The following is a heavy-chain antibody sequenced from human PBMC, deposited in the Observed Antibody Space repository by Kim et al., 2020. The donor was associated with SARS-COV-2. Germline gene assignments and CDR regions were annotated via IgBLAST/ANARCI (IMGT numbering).Heavy chain of an antibody. CDR1: GFTFSSYA. J-gene: IGHJ1*01. D-gene: IGHD6-13*01. Sequence: GGSLRLSCAASGFTFSSYAMHWVRQAPGKGLEWVAVISYDGSNKYYADSVKGRFTISRDNSKNTLYLQMNSLRAEDTAVYYCARPLSSSWNPVGEYFQHWGQGTLVTVSS. CDR3: ARPLSSSWNPVGEYFQH. CDR2: ISYDGSNK. V-gene: IGHV3-30-3*01.